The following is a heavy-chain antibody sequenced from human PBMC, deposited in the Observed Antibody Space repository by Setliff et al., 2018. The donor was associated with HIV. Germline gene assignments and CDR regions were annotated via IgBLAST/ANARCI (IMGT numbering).Heavy chain of an antibody. J-gene: IGHJ5*02. D-gene: IGHD3-10*01. Sequence: PSETLSLTCNVSGGSISSSSYYWGWIRQPPGKGLEWIGSIYYSGSTYYNPPLKSRVTISVDTSKNQFSLKLSSVTAADTAVYYCARERLWSSEFDPWGQGTLVTAPQ. CDR1: GGSISSSSYY. CDR2: IYYSGST. V-gene: IGHV4-39*02. CDR3: ARERLWSSEFDP.